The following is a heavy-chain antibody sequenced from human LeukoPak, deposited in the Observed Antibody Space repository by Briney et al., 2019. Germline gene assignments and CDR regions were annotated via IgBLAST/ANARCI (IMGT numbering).Heavy chain of an antibody. J-gene: IGHJ3*02. CDR2: IYYSGST. Sequence: SETLSLTCTVSGGSISSYYWSWIRQPPGKGLEWIGYIYYSGSTYYNPSLKSRVTMSVDTSKNQFSLKLSSVTAADTAVYYCARVNNWNYGGAFDIWGQGTMVTVSS. V-gene: IGHV4-59*12. D-gene: IGHD1-7*01. CDR3: ARVNNWNYGGAFDI. CDR1: GGSISSYY.